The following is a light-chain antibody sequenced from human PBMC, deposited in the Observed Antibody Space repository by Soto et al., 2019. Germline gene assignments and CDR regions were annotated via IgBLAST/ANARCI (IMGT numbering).Light chain of an antibody. V-gene: IGLV2-14*01. CDR2: DVS. Sequence: QSVLTQPASVSESPGQSITISCSGTSSDVCRYNYVSWYQQHPGKAPKLMIYDVSNRTSGVSNRFSGSKSGTTASLPISGLQAEDEADYYCCSYTSSTFWVFGGGAKLTFL. J-gene: IGLJ3*02. CDR3: CSYTSSTFWV. CDR1: SSDVCRYNY.